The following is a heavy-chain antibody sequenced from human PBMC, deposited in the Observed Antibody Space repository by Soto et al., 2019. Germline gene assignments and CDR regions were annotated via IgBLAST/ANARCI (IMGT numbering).Heavy chain of an antibody. J-gene: IGHJ6*03. Sequence: PSETLSLTCTVSGGSISSGGYYWSWIRQHPGKGLEWIGYIYYSGSTNYNPSLKSRVTISVDTSKNQFSLKLSSVTAADTAVYYCARVMSGYEYYHYYYYMDVWGKGTTVTVSS. CDR2: IYYSGST. CDR1: GGSISSGGYY. CDR3: ARVMSGYEYYHYYYYMDV. V-gene: IGHV4-61*08. D-gene: IGHD5-12*01.